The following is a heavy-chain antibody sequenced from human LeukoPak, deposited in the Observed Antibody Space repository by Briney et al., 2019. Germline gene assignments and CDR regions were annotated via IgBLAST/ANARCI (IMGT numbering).Heavy chain of an antibody. V-gene: IGHV3-74*01. J-gene: IGHJ6*03. CDR1: GFTFSSYW. Sequence: GGSLRLSCAASGFTFSSYWMHWVRQTPGKGLVWVSRIKSDGSTIYADSVKGRFTISRDNSKNTLYLQMNSLRSEDTAVYYCAKDVYGSGIHYYMDVWGKETTVTVSS. D-gene: IGHD3-10*01. CDR3: AKDVYGSGIHYYMDV. CDR2: IKSDGST.